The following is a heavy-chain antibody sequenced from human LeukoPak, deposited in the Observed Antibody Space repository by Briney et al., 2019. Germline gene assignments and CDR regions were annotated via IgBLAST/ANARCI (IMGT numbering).Heavy chain of an antibody. CDR1: GYTFTGYY. CDR2: INPNSGGT. CDR3: ASLYGIYG. V-gene: IGHV1-2*02. J-gene: IGHJ4*02. D-gene: IGHD4-17*01. Sequence: GSVKVSCKASGYTFTGYYMRWVRQAPGQGLEWVGCINPNSGGTNYAQKFQGRVTMTRDTSISTAYMDLSRLRSDDTAVYYCASLYGIYGWGQGTLVTVSS.